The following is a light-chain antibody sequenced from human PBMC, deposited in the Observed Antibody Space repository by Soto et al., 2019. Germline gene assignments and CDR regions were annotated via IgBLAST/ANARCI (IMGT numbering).Light chain of an antibody. Sequence: QSVLTQPPSASATPGQRVTISCSGSSSNIASRSVYWYQQLPGTAPKLLMNSSDLRPSGVPDRFSGSKSGTTASLAISGVQSEDEADYYCSTWDVSLNGWVFGGGTKLTVL. J-gene: IGLJ3*02. V-gene: IGLV1-44*01. CDR2: SSD. CDR3: STWDVSLNGWV. CDR1: SSNIASRS.